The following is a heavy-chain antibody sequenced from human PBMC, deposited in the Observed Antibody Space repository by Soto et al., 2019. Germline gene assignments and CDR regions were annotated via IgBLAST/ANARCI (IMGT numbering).Heavy chain of an antibody. CDR3: ARVSGIYYYGMDV. J-gene: IGHJ6*02. D-gene: IGHD3-10*01. CDR1: GGSFSGYY. V-gene: IGHV4-34*01. Sequence: QVQLQQWGAGLLKPSETLSLTCAVYGGSFSGYYWSWIRQPPGKGLEWIGEINHSGSTNYNPSLKSRVTISVDTSKNQVSLKLSSVTAADTAVYCCARVSGIYYYGMDVWGQGTTVTVSS. CDR2: INHSGST.